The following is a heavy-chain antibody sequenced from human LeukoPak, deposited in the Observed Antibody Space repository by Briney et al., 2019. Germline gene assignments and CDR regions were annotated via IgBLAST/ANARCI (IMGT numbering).Heavy chain of an antibody. D-gene: IGHD3-9*01. Sequence: ASVKVSCKASGYTFTSYYMHWVRQAPGQGLGWMGIINPSGGSTSYAQKFQGRVTMTRDTSTSTVYTELSSLRSGDTAVYYCARALLRYFDWLCLGYWGQGTLVTVSS. J-gene: IGHJ4*02. CDR1: GYTFTSYY. CDR2: INPSGGST. V-gene: IGHV1-46*03. CDR3: ARALLRYFDWLCLGY.